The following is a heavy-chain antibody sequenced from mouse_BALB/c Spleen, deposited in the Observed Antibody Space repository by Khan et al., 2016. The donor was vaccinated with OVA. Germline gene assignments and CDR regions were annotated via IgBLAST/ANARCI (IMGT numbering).Heavy chain of an antibody. CDR3: ARTDYYGSSYYFDY. CDR1: GYSFTDYN. Sequence: VQLKQSGPELVKPGASVKVSCKASGYSFTDYNIFWVKQSHGKSLEWIGYIDPYNGGTSYTQKFEGKATLTVDKSSSTAFMHLSSLTSEDSAVFYCARTDYYGSSYYFDYWGQGTTLTVAS. J-gene: IGHJ2*01. V-gene: IGHV1S135*01. CDR2: IDPYNGGT. D-gene: IGHD1-1*01.